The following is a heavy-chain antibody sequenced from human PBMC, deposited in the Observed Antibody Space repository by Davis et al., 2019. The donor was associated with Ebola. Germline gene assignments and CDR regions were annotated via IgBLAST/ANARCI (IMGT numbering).Heavy chain of an antibody. V-gene: IGHV1-3*01. CDR1: GYTFTSYG. J-gene: IGHJ4*02. CDR2: INAGNGNT. D-gene: IGHD3-22*01. Sequence: ASVKVSCKASGYTFTSYGISWVRQAPGQGLEWMGWINAGNGNTKYSQKFQGRVTITRDTSANTAYMELSSLRSEDTAVYYCARDKFYFDTSGYFEYWGQGTLVTVSS. CDR3: ARDKFYFDTSGYFEY.